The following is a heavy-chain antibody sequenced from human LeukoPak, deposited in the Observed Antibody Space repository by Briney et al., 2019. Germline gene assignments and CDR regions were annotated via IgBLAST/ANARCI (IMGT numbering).Heavy chain of an antibody. D-gene: IGHD3-22*01. CDR1: GGSISSSSYY. CDR3: ARGYYDAPNNWFDP. J-gene: IGHJ5*02. CDR2: IYYSGST. Sequence: SETLSLTCTVSGGSISSSSYYWGWIRQPPGKGLEWIGSIYYSGSTYYNPSLKSRVTISVDTSKNQFSLKLSSVTAADTAVYYCARGYYDAPNNWFDPWGQGTQVTVSS. V-gene: IGHV4-39*07.